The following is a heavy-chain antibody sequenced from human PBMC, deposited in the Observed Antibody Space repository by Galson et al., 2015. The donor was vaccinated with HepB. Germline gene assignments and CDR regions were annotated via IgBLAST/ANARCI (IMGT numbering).Heavy chain of an antibody. V-gene: IGHV1-46*01. CDR2: INPSGGST. CDR1: GYTFTSYY. D-gene: IGHD2-2*02. CDR3: ARVPPGDIVVVPAAIGAFDY. Sequence: SVTVSCKASGYTFTSYYMHWVRQAPGQGLEWMGIINPSGGSTSYAQKFQGRVTMTRDTSTSTVYMELSSLRPEDTAVYYCARVPPGDIVVVPAAIGAFDYWGQGTLVTVSS. J-gene: IGHJ4*02.